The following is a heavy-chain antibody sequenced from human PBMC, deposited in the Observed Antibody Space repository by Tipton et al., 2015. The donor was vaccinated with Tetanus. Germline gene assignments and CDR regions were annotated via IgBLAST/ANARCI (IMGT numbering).Heavy chain of an antibody. J-gene: IGHJ4*02. D-gene: IGHD7-27*01. CDR2: ISFDGSKE. CDR3: ARGPLGTGVFDY. V-gene: IGHV3-30*14. Sequence: QVQLVQSGGGVVQPGRSLRLSCAASEFLFSTYTMHWVRQAPGRGLEWVSVISFDGSKEYYADSVRGRFTISRDNSKNTLYLQMNSLRAEDTAVYYCARGPLGTGVFDYWGQGTLVSVST. CDR1: EFLFSTYT.